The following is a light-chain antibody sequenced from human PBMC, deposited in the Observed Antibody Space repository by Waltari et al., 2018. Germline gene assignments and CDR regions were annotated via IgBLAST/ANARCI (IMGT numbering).Light chain of an antibody. V-gene: IGKV1-12*01. Sequence: DIQMTQSPSSLSASVGDRVTITCRASQDISNWLAWYQQKPGKAPKLLIYKASSLQSGVPLRFSGSGSGTDFTLIISSLQPEDFATYYCQQYNSVPRTFGQGTKVEIK. J-gene: IGKJ1*01. CDR2: KAS. CDR1: QDISNW. CDR3: QQYNSVPRT.